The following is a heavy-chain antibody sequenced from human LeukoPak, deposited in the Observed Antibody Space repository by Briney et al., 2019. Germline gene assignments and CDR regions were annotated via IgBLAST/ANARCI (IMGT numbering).Heavy chain of an antibody. CDR3: ARELIYYDSSGSIDY. CDR2: INPNSGGT. J-gene: IGHJ4*02. D-gene: IGHD3-22*01. V-gene: IGHV1-2*02. Sequence: ASVKVSCKASGYTFTGYYMHWVRQAPGQGLEWMGWINPNSGGTNYAQKFQGRVTMTRDTSISTAYMELSRLRSDDTAVYYCARELIYYDSSGSIDYWGQGTLVTVSS. CDR1: GYTFTGYY.